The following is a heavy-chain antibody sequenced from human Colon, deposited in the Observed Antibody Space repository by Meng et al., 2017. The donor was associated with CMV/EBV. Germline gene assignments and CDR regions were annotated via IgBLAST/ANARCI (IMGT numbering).Heavy chain of an antibody. J-gene: IGHJ4*02. CDR3: ARGGGSWDY. CDR2: INPNSGGT. V-gene: IGHV1-2*02. D-gene: IGHD6-13*01. CDR1: SYTFTCYS. Sequence: YVSCKVSSYTFTCYSMHWVRQAPGQGLEWMGWINPNSGGTNYAQKFQGRVTMTRDTSISTAYMELSRLRSDDTAVYYCARGGGSWDYWGQGTLVTVSS.